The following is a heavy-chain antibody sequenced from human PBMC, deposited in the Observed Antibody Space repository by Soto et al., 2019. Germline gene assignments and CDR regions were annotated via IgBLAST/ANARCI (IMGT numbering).Heavy chain of an antibody. CDR2: ISDSGST. V-gene: IGHV3-23*01. CDR1: GLSFNNYA. J-gene: IGHJ4*02. CDR3: AKDVGGHYCTPTSCLYFFHS. Sequence: EVQLLESGGGLVQPGGSLRLSCAASGLSFNNYAMNWVRQAPGQGLEWVSTISDSGSTYYADSVKGRFTISRDNSKNTLYLQMKSLRAEDTAVYFCAKDVGGHYCTPTSCLYFFHSWGRGTLVTVSS. D-gene: IGHD2-2*01.